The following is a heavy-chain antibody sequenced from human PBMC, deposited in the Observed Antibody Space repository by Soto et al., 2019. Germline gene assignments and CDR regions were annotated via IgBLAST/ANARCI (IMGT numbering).Heavy chain of an antibody. CDR1: GYTFTSYG. Sequence: ASVKVSCKASGYTFTSYGISWVRQAPGQGLEWTGWISAYNGNTNYAQKLQGRVTMTTDTSTGTAYMELRSLRSDDTAVYYCARSPYCSGGSCYSEYFQHWGQGTLVTVS. D-gene: IGHD2-15*01. J-gene: IGHJ1*01. CDR2: ISAYNGNT. CDR3: ARSPYCSGGSCYSEYFQH. V-gene: IGHV1-18*01.